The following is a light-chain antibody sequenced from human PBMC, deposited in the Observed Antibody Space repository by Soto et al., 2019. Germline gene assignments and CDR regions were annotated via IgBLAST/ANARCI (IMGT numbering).Light chain of an antibody. J-gene: IGKJ2*01. CDR2: GAS. CDR3: QQYHDFYT. Sequence: EIVMTQSPATLSVSPGETVTLSCRASQSVSSNLAWYQQKPGQAPRLLIYGASTRATGIAARFSGSGSGTDFTLTISSLQSEDFAVYYCQQYHDFYTFGQGTKLEIK. CDR1: QSVSSN. V-gene: IGKV3-15*01.